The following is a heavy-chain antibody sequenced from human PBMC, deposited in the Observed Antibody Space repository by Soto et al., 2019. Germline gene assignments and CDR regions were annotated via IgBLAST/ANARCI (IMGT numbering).Heavy chain of an antibody. CDR1: GDSTSYY. J-gene: IGHJ4*02. Sequence: PSETLSLTCTVSGDSTSYYWSWIRVAPGKGLEWIGSVYHSGSTNYNPSLKSRVTMLRDSSKAQFSLKLNSLRAEDTAVYYCAKVLDGDIVVVPAATQFDYWGQGTLVTVSS. CDR3: AKVLDGDIVVVPAATQFDY. D-gene: IGHD2-2*01. V-gene: IGHV4-59*12. CDR2: VYHSGST.